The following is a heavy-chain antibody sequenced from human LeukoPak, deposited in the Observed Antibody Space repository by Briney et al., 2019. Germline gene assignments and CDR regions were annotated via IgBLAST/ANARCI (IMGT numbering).Heavy chain of an antibody. V-gene: IGHV3-7*01. CDR1: GFTFTTYW. D-gene: IGHD1-1*01. Sequence: GGSLRLSCAASGFTFTTYWMSWVRQAPGKGLEWVANIKQDGSEKYYVDSVKGRFTISRDNAKNSLYLQMNSLRAEDTAVYYCARGVRYYYYMDVWGKGTTVTVSS. CDR2: IKQDGSEK. J-gene: IGHJ6*03. CDR3: ARGVRYYYYMDV.